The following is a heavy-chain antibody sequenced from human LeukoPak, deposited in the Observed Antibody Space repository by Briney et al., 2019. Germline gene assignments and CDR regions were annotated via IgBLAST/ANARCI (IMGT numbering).Heavy chain of an antibody. CDR2: ISWNSGSI. V-gene: IGHV3-9*01. CDR3: AKDINAYYYYYYGMDV. J-gene: IGHJ6*02. Sequence: GRSLRLSCAASGFTFGDYAMHWVRQAPGRGLECVSGISWNSGSIDYADSVKGRFTTSRDNAKNSLYQQMNSLRAEDTALYYCAKDINAYYYYYYGMDVWGQGTTVTVSS. CDR1: GFTFGDYA.